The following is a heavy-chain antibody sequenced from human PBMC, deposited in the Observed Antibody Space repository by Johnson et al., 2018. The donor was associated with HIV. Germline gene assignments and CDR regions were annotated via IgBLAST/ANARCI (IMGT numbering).Heavy chain of an antibody. Sequence: QVQLVESGGGLVKPGGSLRLSCAASGFTFSENGMHWVRQAPGKGLEWVAVISYDESNKYYADSVKGRFTISRANSKNPLYLQMNSLRAEDTAVYYCAKDRGSYYDSSGYLGDAFDIWGQGTMVTVSS. CDR3: AKDRGSYYDSSGYLGDAFDI. J-gene: IGHJ3*02. CDR2: ISYDESNK. CDR1: GFTFSENG. D-gene: IGHD3-22*01. V-gene: IGHV3-30*18.